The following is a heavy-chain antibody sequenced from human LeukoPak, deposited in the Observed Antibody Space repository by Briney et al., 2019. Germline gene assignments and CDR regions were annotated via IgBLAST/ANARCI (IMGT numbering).Heavy chain of an antibody. Sequence: GGSLRLSCAASGFTFSSYAMSWVRQAPGKGLEWVLAISGSGGSTYYADSVKGRFTISRDNSKNTLYLQMNSLRAEDTAVCYCAKGGYCSSTSCPFDYWGQGTLVTVSS. D-gene: IGHD2-2*01. CDR3: AKGGYCSSTSCPFDY. V-gene: IGHV3-23*01. CDR1: GFTFSSYA. J-gene: IGHJ4*02. CDR2: ISGSGGST.